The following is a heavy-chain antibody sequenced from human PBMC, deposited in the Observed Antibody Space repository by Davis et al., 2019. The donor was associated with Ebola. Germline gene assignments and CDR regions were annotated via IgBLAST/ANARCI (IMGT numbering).Heavy chain of an antibody. D-gene: IGHD3-22*01. V-gene: IGHV3-21*01. J-gene: IGHJ4*02. CDR2: ISSSSSYI. CDR1: GFTFDDYG. CDR3: ARDRDYYDSSGYYFLFDY. Sequence: GESLKISCAASGFTFDDYGMSWVRQAPGKGLEWVSSISSSSSYIYYADSVKGRFTISRDNAKNSLYLQMNSLRAEDTAVYYCARDRDYYDSSGYYFLFDYWGQGTLVTVSS.